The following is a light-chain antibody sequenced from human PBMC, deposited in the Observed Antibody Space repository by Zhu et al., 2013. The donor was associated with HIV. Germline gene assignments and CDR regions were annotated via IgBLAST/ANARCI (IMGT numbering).Light chain of an antibody. CDR2: WAS. CDR3: QQYYSTPPT. V-gene: IGKV4-1*01. CDR1: QSVLYNSNNKNY. J-gene: IGKJ3*01. Sequence: DIVMTQSPDSLAVSLGERATINCKSSQSVLYNSNNKNYFAWYQQKPGQPPRLLIYWASTRESGVPDRFSGSGSGTDFTLTISSLQAEDVALYYCQQYYSTPPTFGPGTKVDLK.